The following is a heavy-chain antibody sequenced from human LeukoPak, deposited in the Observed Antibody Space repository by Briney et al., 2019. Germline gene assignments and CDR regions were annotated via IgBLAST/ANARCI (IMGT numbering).Heavy chain of an antibody. J-gene: IGHJ3*02. CDR3: AKGGWQQTYGAFDI. D-gene: IGHD5-24*01. CDR2: INNSGST. CDR1: GETFNGYY. V-gene: IGHV4-34*01. Sequence: SETLSLTCAVYGETFNGYYWSWIRQPPGKGLEWIGEINNSGSTNYNPSLKSRVTISVDTSKNQFSLKLKSVTAADTAVYYCAKGGWQQTYGAFDIWGQGTMVTVSS.